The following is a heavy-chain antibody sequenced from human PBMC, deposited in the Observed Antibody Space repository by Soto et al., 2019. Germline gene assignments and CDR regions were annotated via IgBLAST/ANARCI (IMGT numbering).Heavy chain of an antibody. CDR1: GGSFSGYY. CDR3: ARHVGPASNPFDF. CDR2: IYYSGGT. Sequence: PSETLSLTCAVYGGSFSGYYGSCIRQPTGKGLEWIGYIYYSGGTNYNPSLKGRVTISVDTSRNQFSLKLSSVTAADTAVYYCARHVGPASNPFDFWGQGTMVTVSS. V-gene: IGHV4-59*08. J-gene: IGHJ3*01.